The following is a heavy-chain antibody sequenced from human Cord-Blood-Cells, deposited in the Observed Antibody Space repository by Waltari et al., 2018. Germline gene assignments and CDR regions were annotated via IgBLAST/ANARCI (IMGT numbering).Heavy chain of an antibody. Sequence: EVQLVESGGGLVQPGGSLRLSCAASGFTFSSYEMNWVRQAPGKRLEWVSYISSSGSTIYYADSVKGRFTISRDNAKNSLYLQMNSLRAEDTAVYYCARDGVLLWFGELFDYWGQGTLVTVSS. CDR3: ARDGVLLWFGELFDY. V-gene: IGHV3-48*03. D-gene: IGHD3-10*01. CDR1: GFTFSSYE. CDR2: ISSSGSTI. J-gene: IGHJ4*02.